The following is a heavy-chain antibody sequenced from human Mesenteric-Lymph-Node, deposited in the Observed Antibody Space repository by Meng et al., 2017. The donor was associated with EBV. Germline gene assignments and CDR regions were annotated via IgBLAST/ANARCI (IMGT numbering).Heavy chain of an antibody. J-gene: IGHJ5*02. CDR2: INPSSGGT. CDR1: GYPFTTNY. V-gene: IGHV1-46*01. D-gene: IGHD5/OR15-5a*01. CDR3: ARVVYREFDP. Sequence: QVQLVQSGPGVRKPGASVRVSCKASGYPFTTNYIHWVRQAPGQGPEWMGLINPSSGGTNYARKFQGRVTMTRDTSTSTVYMELSSLRSDDTAVYYCARVVYREFDPWGQGTLVTV.